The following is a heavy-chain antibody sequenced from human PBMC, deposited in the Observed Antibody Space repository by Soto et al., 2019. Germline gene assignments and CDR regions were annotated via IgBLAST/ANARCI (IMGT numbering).Heavy chain of an antibody. CDR2: IKQDGSEK. CDR1: GFPFSSYW. J-gene: IGHJ6*03. CDR3: ARDIVDFWSDLKNYYYMDV. Sequence: GGSLRLSCAASGFPFSSYWRSWVRQDPGKGLEWVANIKQDGSEKYYVDSVKGRFTISRDNAKNSLYLQMNSLRAEDTAVYYCARDIVDFWSDLKNYYYMDVWGKGTTVTVSS. D-gene: IGHD3-3*01. V-gene: IGHV3-7*01.